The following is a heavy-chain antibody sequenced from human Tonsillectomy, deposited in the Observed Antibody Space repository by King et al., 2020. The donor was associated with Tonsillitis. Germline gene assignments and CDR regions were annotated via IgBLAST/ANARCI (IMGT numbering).Heavy chain of an antibody. J-gene: IGHJ4*02. CDR3: ARYTSPIAVACFIYS. Sequence: RQAPGKGLEWVAIISYDGSNKYYADSVKGRFTISRDNSKNTLYLQMNSLRAEDSAVYYCARYTSPIAVACFIYSWGQGSLVTVSS. D-gene: IGHD6-19*01. V-gene: IGHV3-30-3*01. CDR2: ISYDGSNK.